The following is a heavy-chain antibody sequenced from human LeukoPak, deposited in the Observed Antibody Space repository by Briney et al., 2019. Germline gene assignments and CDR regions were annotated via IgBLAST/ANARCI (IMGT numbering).Heavy chain of an antibody. Sequence: PGGSLRLSCAASGFTFSSYSMNWVRQAPGKGLEWVSYISSISSSSTYYADSVKGRFTISRDNAKNSLYLQMNSLRAEDTAVYYCARDLNWETYWGQGTLVSVSS. CDR2: ISSISSSST. J-gene: IGHJ4*02. CDR3: ARDLNWETY. D-gene: IGHD7-27*01. V-gene: IGHV3-48*04. CDR1: GFTFSSYS.